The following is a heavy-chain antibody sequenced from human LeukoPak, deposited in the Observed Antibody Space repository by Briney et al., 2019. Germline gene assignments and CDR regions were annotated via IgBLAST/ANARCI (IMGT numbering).Heavy chain of an antibody. CDR2: ISYDGSNK. CDR1: GFTFSTYG. V-gene: IGHV3-30*18. J-gene: IGHJ5*02. CDR3: AKGQEKMTTINWFDP. Sequence: GGSLRLSCAASGFTFSTYGMHWVRQAPGKGLEWVAVISYDGSNKWYTDSVKGRFAISRDDSKNTLYLQMNSLRAEDTAVYYCAKGQEKMTTINWFDPWGQGTLVTVSS. D-gene: IGHD4-17*01.